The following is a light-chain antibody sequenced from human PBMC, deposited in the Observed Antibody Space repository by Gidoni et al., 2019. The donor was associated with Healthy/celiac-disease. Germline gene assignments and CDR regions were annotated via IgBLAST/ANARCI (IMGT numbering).Light chain of an antibody. V-gene: IGKV1-9*01. Sequence: DIQLTQSPSFLSASVGDRVTITCRVSQGISSYLAWYQQKPGKAPKLLIYAASTLQSGVPSRFSGSGSGTEFTLTISSLQPEDFATYYCQQLNSYPPSTFGQXTKLEIK. CDR3: QQLNSYPPST. CDR2: AAS. J-gene: IGKJ2*01. CDR1: QGISSY.